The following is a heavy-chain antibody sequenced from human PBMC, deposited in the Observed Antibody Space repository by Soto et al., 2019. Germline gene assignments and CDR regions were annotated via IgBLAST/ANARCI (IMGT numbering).Heavy chain of an antibody. V-gene: IGHV3-7*01. CDR1: GFTFSSYW. D-gene: IGHD3-10*01. CDR3: ARGTMVRGVNHMDV. Sequence: EVQLVESGGGLVQPGGSLRLSCAASGFTFSSYWMSWVRQAPGKGLEWVANIKQDGSEKYYVDSVKGRFTISRDNAKNSLYLQMNILRAEDTAVYYCARGTMVRGVNHMDVWGKGTTVTVSS. J-gene: IGHJ6*03. CDR2: IKQDGSEK.